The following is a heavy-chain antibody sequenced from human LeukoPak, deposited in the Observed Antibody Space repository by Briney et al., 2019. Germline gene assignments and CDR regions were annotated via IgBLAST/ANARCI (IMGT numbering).Heavy chain of an antibody. CDR3: ARERNSGYDWYFDY. J-gene: IGHJ4*02. CDR2: IKQDGSEK. Sequence: GGSLRLSCAASGFTFSSYWMSWVRQAPEKGLEWVANIKQDGSEKYYVDSVKGRFTISRDNAKNSLYLQMNSLIAEDTAVYYCARERNSGYDWYFDYWGQGTLVTVSS. V-gene: IGHV3-7*01. D-gene: IGHD5-12*01. CDR1: GFTFSSYW.